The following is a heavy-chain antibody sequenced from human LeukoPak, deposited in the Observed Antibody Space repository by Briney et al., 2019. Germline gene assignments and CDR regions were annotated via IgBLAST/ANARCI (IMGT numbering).Heavy chain of an antibody. CDR3: ARQTGYFRY. V-gene: IGHV4-59*01. D-gene: IGHD3-10*01. J-gene: IGHJ1*01. Sequence: SETLSLTCTVSGGSISGYYWSWIRQPPGKGLEWIEYIFYSGSTNYNPSLKSRVTISVDTSKNQFSLKLSSVTAADTAVYYCARQTGYFRYWGQGTLVAVSS. CDR2: IFYSGST. CDR1: GGSISGYY.